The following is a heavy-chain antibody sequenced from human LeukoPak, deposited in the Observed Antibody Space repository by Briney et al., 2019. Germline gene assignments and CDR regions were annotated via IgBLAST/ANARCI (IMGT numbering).Heavy chain of an antibody. CDR2: IYSGGDT. V-gene: IGHV3-66*01. Sequence: GGSLRLSCAASGFIVSSNFMSWVRQAPGRGLEWVSVIYSGGDTRYADSVKGRFTISRANSKNTLYLQMNSLRAEDTALYYCARERGRGVISPYFDQWGQGTLVTVSS. CDR3: ARERGRGVISPYFDQ. J-gene: IGHJ4*02. D-gene: IGHD3-16*02. CDR1: GFIVSSNF.